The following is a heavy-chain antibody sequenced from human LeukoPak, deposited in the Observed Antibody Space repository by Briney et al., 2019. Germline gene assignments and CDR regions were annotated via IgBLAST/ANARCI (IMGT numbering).Heavy chain of an antibody. J-gene: IGHJ3*02. D-gene: IGHD7-27*01. V-gene: IGHV4-4*07. CDR2: IYTSGST. Sequence: SETLSLTCTVSNSPISTYYWSWIRQPAGKGLEWIGRIYTSGSTNYNPSLKSRVTISVDTSKNQFSLKLSSVTAADTAVYYCATATGELPGAFDIWGQGTMVTVSS. CDR3: ATATGELPGAFDI. CDR1: NSPISTYY.